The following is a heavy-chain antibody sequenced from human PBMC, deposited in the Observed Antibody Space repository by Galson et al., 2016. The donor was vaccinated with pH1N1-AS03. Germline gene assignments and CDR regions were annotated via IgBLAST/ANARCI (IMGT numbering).Heavy chain of an antibody. J-gene: IGHJ3*02. Sequence: ETLSLTCKVSGDSISSSRFYWGWIRQPPGKGLEWIGSIYYSGTTYYTSSLTSRVTISVDTSKDEFSLNLTSVTAADTAVYYCARRTIIATRRGFDIWGQGTMVPVSS. D-gene: IGHD6-6*01. CDR1: GDSISSSRFY. CDR2: IYYSGTT. CDR3: ARRTIIATRRGFDI. V-gene: IGHV4-39*01.